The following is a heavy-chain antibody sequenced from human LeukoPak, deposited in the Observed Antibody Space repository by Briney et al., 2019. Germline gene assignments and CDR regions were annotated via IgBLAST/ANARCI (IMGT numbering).Heavy chain of an antibody. CDR1: AYTFSNYA. Sequence: GGSLGLSCEAAAYTFSNYAWHWVRQAPGKGLEGASVISYDCSNKFYADSVRGRFTISRDNSKNTLFLKMNSLRPEDTAVYYCARGPDYDILADYFDYWGQGTLVTVSS. D-gene: IGHD3-9*01. CDR2: ISYDCSNK. CDR3: ARGPDYDILADYFDY. J-gene: IGHJ4*02. V-gene: IGHV3-30*04.